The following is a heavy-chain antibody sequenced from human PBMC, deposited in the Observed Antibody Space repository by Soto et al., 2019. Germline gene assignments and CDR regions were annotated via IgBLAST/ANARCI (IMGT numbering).Heavy chain of an antibody. CDR3: ARIRGGASYYYYYGMDV. CDR1: GFSLSTSGMC. CDR2: IDWDDDK. Sequence: SGPTLVKPTQTLTLTCTFSGFSLSTSGMCVSWIRQPPGKALEWLALIDWDDDKYYSTSLKTRLTISKDTSKNHVVLTMTNMEPVDTATYYCARIRGGASYYYYYGMDVWGQGTTVTVSS. V-gene: IGHV2-70*01. D-gene: IGHD1-26*01. J-gene: IGHJ6*02.